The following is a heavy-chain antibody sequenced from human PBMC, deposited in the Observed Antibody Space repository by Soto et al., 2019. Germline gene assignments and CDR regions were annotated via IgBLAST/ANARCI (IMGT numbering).Heavy chain of an antibody. V-gene: IGHV1-24*01. CDR1: GYTLTELS. CDR3: ATDQGLSSGSYDDAFDI. CDR2: FDPEDGET. Sequence: ASVKVSCKVSGYTLTELSMHWVRQAPGKGLEWMGGFDPEDGETIYAQKFQGRVTMTEDTSTDTAYMELSSLRSEDTAVYYCATDQGLSSGSYDDAFDIWGQGTMVTVSS. J-gene: IGHJ3*02. D-gene: IGHD1-26*01.